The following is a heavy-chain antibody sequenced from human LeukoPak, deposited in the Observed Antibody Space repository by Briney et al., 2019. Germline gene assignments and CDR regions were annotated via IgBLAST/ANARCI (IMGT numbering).Heavy chain of an antibody. CDR3: AKDMSSGWYGDFDH. J-gene: IGHJ4*02. CDR2: ISWNSGSI. V-gene: IGHV3-9*01. Sequence: GGSLRLSCAASGFTFDDYAMHWVRQAPGKGLEWVSGISWNSGSIGYADSVKGRFTISRDNAKNSLYLQMNSLRTEGTALYYCAKDMSSGWYGDFDHWGRGTLVTVSS. D-gene: IGHD6-19*01. CDR1: GFTFDDYA.